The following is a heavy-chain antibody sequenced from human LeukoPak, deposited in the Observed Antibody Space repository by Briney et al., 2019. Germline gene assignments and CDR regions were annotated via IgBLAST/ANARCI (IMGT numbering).Heavy chain of an antibody. CDR2: IKRDGNKK. V-gene: IGHV3-7*01. D-gene: IGHD3-10*01. Sequence: GGSLRLSCAASGFTFSRYWMNWVRQAPGKGLEWVANIKRDGNKKNYVDSVKGRFSISRDNAKNSLYLQMDSLRAEDTAVYYCAKEGAYPIITYDSWGQGALVTVSS. CDR1: GFTFSRYW. CDR3: AKEGAYPIITYDS. J-gene: IGHJ5*01.